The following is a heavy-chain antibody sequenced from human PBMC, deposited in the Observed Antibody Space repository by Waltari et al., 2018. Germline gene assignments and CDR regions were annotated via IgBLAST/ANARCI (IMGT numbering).Heavy chain of an antibody. J-gene: IGHJ5*02. CDR1: GFTFRSYN. V-gene: IGHV3-21*01. CDR3: ARGGWGFYLDL. Sequence: DVQLMESGGGLVKPGGSLRLSCAASGFTFRSYNMNWVRQAPGKGLGWVSSISATGGYIHYADSGKGRFTISRDNAKNSLYLQMSSLRDEDTAVYYCARGGWGFYLDLWGQGALVTVSS. D-gene: IGHD7-27*01. CDR2: ISATGGYI.